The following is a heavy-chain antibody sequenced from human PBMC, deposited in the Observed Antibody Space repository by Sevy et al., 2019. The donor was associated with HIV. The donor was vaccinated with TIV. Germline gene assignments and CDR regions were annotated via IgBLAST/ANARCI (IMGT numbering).Heavy chain of an antibody. CDR3: ARVRPYDTRDFDY. CDR2: ISSSGSYI. D-gene: IGHD3-22*01. V-gene: IGHV3-21*01. J-gene: IGHJ4*02. Sequence: GGSLRLSCVASGFTFRSYTMKWVRQAPGKGLECVASISSSGSYIYYADSVKGRFTICRDDAKNSLYLQMNTLRAEDAALYYCARVRPYDTRDFDYWGQGTLVTVSS. CDR1: GFTFRSYT.